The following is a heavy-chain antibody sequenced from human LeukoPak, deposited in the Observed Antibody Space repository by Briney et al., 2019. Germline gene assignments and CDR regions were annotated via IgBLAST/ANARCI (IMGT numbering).Heavy chain of an antibody. J-gene: IGHJ4*02. CDR3: ARESVVDPFDY. CDR2: INSDGSST. D-gene: IGHD2-15*01. CDR1: GFTFSSYW. Sequence: GGSLRLSCEASGFTFSSYWMSWVRQAPGKGLVWVSRINSDGSSTSYADSVKGRFTISRDNAKNTLYLQMNSLRAEDTAVYYCARESVVDPFDYWGQGTLVTVSS. V-gene: IGHV3-74*01.